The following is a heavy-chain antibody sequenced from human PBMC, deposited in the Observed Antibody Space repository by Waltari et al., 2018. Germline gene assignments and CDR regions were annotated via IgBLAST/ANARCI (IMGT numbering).Heavy chain of an antibody. V-gene: IGHV1-18*01. Sequence: QVHLLQSGPEVKKPGASVKVSCKASGYSFTNYGISWVRQAPGQGLEWMGWISADNGNRNYAQKLQGRVTMTTDTSTRTAYMELRNLRSDDTAVYYCAREEDYYYGMDVWGQGTTVNVSS. CDR3: AREEDYYYGMDV. CDR1: GYSFTNYG. J-gene: IGHJ6*02. CDR2: ISADNGNR.